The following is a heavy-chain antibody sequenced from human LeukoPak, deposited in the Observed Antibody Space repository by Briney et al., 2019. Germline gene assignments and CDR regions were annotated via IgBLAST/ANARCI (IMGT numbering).Heavy chain of an antibody. CDR2: ISAYNGNT. CDR3: ARDLVRSSGSWRALGY. D-gene: IGHD1-26*01. V-gene: IGHV1-18*01. J-gene: IGHJ4*02. CDR1: GYTFTSYG. Sequence: GASVKVSFKASGYTFTSYGISWVRQAPGQGLEWMGWISAYNGNTNYAQKLQGRVTMTTDTSTSTAYMELRSLRSDDTAVYYCARDLVRSSGSWRALGYWGQGTLVTVSS.